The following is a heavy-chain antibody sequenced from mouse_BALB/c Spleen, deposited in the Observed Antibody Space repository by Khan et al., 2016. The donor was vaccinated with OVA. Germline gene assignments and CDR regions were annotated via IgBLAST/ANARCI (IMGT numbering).Heavy chain of an antibody. J-gene: IGHJ3*01. CDR1: GSIFTEYA. CDR3: AIDGSMSLFAY. V-gene: IGHV1S137*01. Sequence: QVQLQQPGTERVRPGVSVKISCKGSGSIFTEYAMNWVKESHDKSLEWIGVISTYYGDARYNQKFKGKAKMTVDKSSRTDYMELARLTSEDSAIYYCAIDGSMSLFAYWDQGTLVAVSA. CDR2: ISTYYGDA. D-gene: IGHD1-1*01.